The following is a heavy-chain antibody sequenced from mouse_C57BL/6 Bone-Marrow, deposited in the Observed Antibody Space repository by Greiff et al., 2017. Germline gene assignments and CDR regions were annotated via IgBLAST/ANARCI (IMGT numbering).Heavy chain of an antibody. CDR2: IYPRSGNT. CDR3: ARSAPQGAMDY. CDR1: GYTFTSYG. J-gene: IGHJ4*01. V-gene: IGHV1-81*01. Sequence: QVQLQQSGAELARPGASVKLSCKASGYTFTSYGISWVKQRTGQGLEWIGEIYPRSGNTYYNEKFKGKATLTADKSSSTAYMALRSLTSEDSAVYFCARSAPQGAMDYWGQGTSVTVSS.